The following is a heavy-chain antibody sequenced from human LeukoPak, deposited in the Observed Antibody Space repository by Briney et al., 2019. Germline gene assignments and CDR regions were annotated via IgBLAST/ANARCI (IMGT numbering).Heavy chain of an antibody. CDR1: GASINSGNYS. V-gene: IGHV4-30-2*01. CDR2: IYDIGNT. CDR3: ARGGGDHTVYFDY. Sequence: SETLSLTCAVSGASINSGNYSWTWIRQPPGKGLEWIGFIYDIGNTYYNPSLESRVAISLDRSKNQFSLKLDSVSAADTAVYYCARGGGDHTVYFDYWGQGTLVTVSS. D-gene: IGHD2-21*02. J-gene: IGHJ4*02.